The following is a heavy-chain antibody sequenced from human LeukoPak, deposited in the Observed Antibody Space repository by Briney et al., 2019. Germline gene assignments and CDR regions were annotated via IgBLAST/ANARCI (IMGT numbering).Heavy chain of an antibody. CDR3: ARDSKQYSSNDYMDV. J-gene: IGHJ6*03. CDR2: INWNGGST. Sequence: GGSLRLSCAASGFTFDDYGMSWVRQAPGKGREWVSGINWNGGSTEYADSVKGRFTIYRDKAKNSLYLQMNSLRAEDTALYYCARDSKQYSSNDYMDVWGKGTTVTVSS. V-gene: IGHV3-20*04. D-gene: IGHD6-13*01. CDR1: GFTFDDYG.